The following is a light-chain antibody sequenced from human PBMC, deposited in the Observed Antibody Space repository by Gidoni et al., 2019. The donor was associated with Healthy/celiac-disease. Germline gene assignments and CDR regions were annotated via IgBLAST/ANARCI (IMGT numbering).Light chain of an antibody. CDR3: SSYAGSNNLR. CDR1: SSDVGGYNY. CDR2: AVS. V-gene: IGLV2-8*01. J-gene: IGLJ2*01. Sequence: QSALTQPPYASGSPGPSVTIPCTGTSSDVGGYNYVCWYQPPPGKAPKLMIYAVSKRPSGVPYRFSCSKSGHTASLSVSVLHAEDEADYYCSSYAGSNNLRFGGGTKLTVL.